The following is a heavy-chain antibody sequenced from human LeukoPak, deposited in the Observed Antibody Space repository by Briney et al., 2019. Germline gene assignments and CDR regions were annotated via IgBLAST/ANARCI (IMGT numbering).Heavy chain of an antibody. CDR2: IYNSGST. CDR3: ARDDSSSWSDAFDI. D-gene: IGHD6-13*01. V-gene: IGHV4-59*13. Sequence: PSETLSLTCTVSGGSISSYYWSWIRQPPGKGLEWIGYIYNSGSTTYNPSLKSRVTISVDTSKNQFSLKLSSVTAADTAVYYCARDDSSSWSDAFDIWGQGTMVTVSS. CDR1: GGSISSYY. J-gene: IGHJ3*02.